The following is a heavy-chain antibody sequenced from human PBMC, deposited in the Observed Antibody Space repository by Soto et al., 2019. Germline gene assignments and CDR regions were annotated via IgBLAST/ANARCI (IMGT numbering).Heavy chain of an antibody. V-gene: IGHV4-38-2*02. Sequence: PSETLSLTCAVSGYSISSGYYWGWIRQPPGKGLEWIGSIYHSGSTYYNPSLKSRVTISVDTSNNQFSLKLSSVTAADTAVYYCARDRPIQLWSPGWFDPWGQGTLVTVSS. D-gene: IGHD5-18*01. J-gene: IGHJ5*02. CDR3: ARDRPIQLWSPGWFDP. CDR1: GYSISSGYY. CDR2: IYHSGST.